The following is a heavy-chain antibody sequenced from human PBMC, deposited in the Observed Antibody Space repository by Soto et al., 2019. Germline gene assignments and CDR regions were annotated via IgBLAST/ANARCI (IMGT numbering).Heavy chain of an antibody. CDR1: GFTLSGCA. CDR3: AKERPDYGDYEC. Sequence: GGALRVSCVASGFTLSGCAMNWVRQAPGKGLEWVSVITGSGGSTYYADSVKGRFTISRDNSKNTIYLQMNSLTAEDTAVYYCAKERPDYGDYECWGQGNLVTVSS. D-gene: IGHD4-17*01. J-gene: IGHJ4*02. CDR2: ITGSGGST. V-gene: IGHV3-23*01.